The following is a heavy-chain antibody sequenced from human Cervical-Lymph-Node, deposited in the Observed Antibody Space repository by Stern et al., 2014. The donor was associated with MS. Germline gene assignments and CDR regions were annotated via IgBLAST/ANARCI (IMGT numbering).Heavy chain of an antibody. D-gene: IGHD6-19*01. J-gene: IGHJ4*02. CDR2: TKNKGQNYTT. V-gene: IGHV3-72*01. Sequence: EVQLVESGGGLVQPGGSLRLSCAVSGFRFSDYYIDWVRQAPGKGLEWVGRTKNKGQNYTTEYAASVKGRFTISRDDSKNSLYLQMNSLKTEDTAVYYCAREGSSSGPDFEYWGQGTLVTVSS. CDR3: AREGSSSGPDFEY. CDR1: GFRFSDYY.